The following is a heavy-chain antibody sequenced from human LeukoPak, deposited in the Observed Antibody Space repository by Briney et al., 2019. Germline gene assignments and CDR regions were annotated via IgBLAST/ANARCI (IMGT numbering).Heavy chain of an antibody. CDR3: ARALGVVVLGYYFDF. J-gene: IGHJ4*02. CDR2: IIPVFGTT. V-gene: IGHV1-69*05. Sequence: SVKVSCKASGYTLTGYYMHWVRQAPGQGLEWMGGIIPVFGTTSYAQKFQGRVTITTDESTSTAYMELSSLRSEDTAVYYCARALGVVVLGYYFDFWGQGTLVTVSS. CDR1: GYTLTGYY. D-gene: IGHD3-22*01.